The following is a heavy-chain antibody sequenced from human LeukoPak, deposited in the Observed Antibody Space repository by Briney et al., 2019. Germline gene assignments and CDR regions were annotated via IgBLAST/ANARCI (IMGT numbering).Heavy chain of an antibody. CDR1: GYTFTGYY. V-gene: IGHV1-2*02. D-gene: IGHD6-19*01. J-gene: IGHJ4*02. Sequence: ASVKVSCKASGYTFTGYYMHWVRQAPGQGLEWMGWINPNSGGTNYAQKFQGRVTMTRDTSISTAYMELSRLRSDDTAVYYCARDLGSGWYSGHRYGGQGTLVTVSS. CDR3: ARDLGSGWYSGHRY. CDR2: INPNSGGT.